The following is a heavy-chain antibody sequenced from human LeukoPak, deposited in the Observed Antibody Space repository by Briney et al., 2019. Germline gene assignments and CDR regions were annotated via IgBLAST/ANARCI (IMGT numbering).Heavy chain of an antibody. CDR3: AGATQWLACDY. D-gene: IGHD6-19*01. CDR2: IYYNGTS. Sequence: SETLSLTCTVSGGSISSHFWSWIRQSPGKRLEWIGNIYYNGTSSYYPSRNGRVSISVDTSGNHLSLQLTSVTAADTALYYCAGATQWLACDYWGRGTLVTVSS. V-gene: IGHV4-59*11. CDR1: GGSISSHF. J-gene: IGHJ4*02.